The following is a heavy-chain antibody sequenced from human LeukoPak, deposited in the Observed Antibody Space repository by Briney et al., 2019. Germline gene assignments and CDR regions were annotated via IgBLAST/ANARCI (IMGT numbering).Heavy chain of an antibody. CDR3: AKEGVGARNAFDI. D-gene: IGHD1-26*01. V-gene: IGHV3-23*01. J-gene: IGHJ3*02. Sequence: AGGSLRLSCAASGFTFNNYAMNWVRQAPGKGLEWVSAISGSGGSTYYADSVKGRFTISRDNSKNTLYLQMNSLRAEDTAVYYCAKEGVGARNAFDIWGQGTMVTVSS. CDR1: GFTFNNYA. CDR2: ISGSGGST.